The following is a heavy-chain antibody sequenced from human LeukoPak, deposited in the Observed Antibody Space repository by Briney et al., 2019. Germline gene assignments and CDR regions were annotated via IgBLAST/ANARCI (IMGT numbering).Heavy chain of an antibody. CDR1: GFTFTTYW. Sequence: GGSLRLCCAASGFTFTTYWMTWVRQAPGKGLEWVANIKQDGSETYYVDSVKGRFTISRDNAKNSLYLQMNSLRAEDTAVYYCARDSGGRVYNYWGQGTLVTVSS. V-gene: IGHV3-7*03. J-gene: IGHJ4*02. CDR3: ARDSGGRVYNY. CDR2: IKQDGSET. D-gene: IGHD6-13*01.